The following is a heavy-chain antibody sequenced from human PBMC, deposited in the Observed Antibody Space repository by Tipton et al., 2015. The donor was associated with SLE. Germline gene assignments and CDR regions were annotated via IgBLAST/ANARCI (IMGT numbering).Heavy chain of an antibody. CDR3: ARHRDGACCDAFDI. Sequence: TLSLTCSVSGGSMNFLYWSWIRQPPGKGLEFIGLIYDTGCTNYNPSLKSRVTISVDTSKNQVSLNLNSVTAADTAVYYCARHRDGACCDAFDIWGQGTMVTVSS. CDR1: GGSMNFLY. J-gene: IGHJ3*02. D-gene: IGHD2-21*02. CDR2: IYDTGCT. V-gene: IGHV4-59*11.